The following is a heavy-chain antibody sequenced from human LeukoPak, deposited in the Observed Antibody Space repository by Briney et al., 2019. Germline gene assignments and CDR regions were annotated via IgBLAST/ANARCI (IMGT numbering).Heavy chain of an antibody. CDR2: IYYSGST. CDR3: ARETIAAAGIDWFDP. CDR1: GGSISSYY. J-gene: IGHJ5*02. V-gene: IGHV4-59*01. Sequence: SETLSLTCTVSGGSISSYYWSWIRQPPGKGLEWIGYIYYSGSTNYNPSLKSRVTISVDTSKTQFSLKLSSVTAADTAVYYWARETIAAAGIDWFDPWGQGTLVTVSS. D-gene: IGHD6-13*01.